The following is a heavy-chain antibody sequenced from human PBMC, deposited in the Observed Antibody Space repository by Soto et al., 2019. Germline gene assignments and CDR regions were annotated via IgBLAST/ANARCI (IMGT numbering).Heavy chain of an antibody. J-gene: IGHJ3*02. D-gene: IGHD2-2*01. Sequence: SETLSLTCTVSGGSLSSGGYYWSWIRQHPGKGLEWIGYIYYSGSTYYNPSLKSRVTISVDTSKNQFSLKLSSVTAADTAVYYCASYQQSYAFDIWGQGTMVTVSS. CDR1: GGSLSSGGYY. V-gene: IGHV4-31*03. CDR3: ASYQQSYAFDI. CDR2: IYYSGST.